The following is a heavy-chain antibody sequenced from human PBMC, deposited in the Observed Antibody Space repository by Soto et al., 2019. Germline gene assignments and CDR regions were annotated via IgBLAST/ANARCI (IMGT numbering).Heavy chain of an antibody. D-gene: IGHD3-22*01. Sequence: QVQLVQSGAEVKKPGSSVKVSCKASGGTFSSYAISWVRQAPGQGLEWMGGIIPIFGTANYAQKFQGRVTITADESTSTAYMELSSLRSEDTAVYYCARYSRYYDSSGPGAYFQHWGQGTLVTVSS. CDR2: IIPIFGTA. J-gene: IGHJ1*01. V-gene: IGHV1-69*01. CDR1: GGTFSSYA. CDR3: ARYSRYYDSSGPGAYFQH.